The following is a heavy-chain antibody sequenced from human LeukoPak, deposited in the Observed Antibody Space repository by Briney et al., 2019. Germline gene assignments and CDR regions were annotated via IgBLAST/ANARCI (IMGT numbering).Heavy chain of an antibody. Sequence: SVKVSCKASGGTFSNYTISWVRQAPGQGLEWMGEIIPIFGTANYAQKFQGRVTITADESTSTAYMDLSSLRSEDTAVYYCARGAPDIYYYSDMDVWGKGTTVTISS. CDR1: GGTFSNYT. CDR3: ARGAPDIYYYSDMDV. CDR2: IIPIFGTA. J-gene: IGHJ6*03. V-gene: IGHV1-69*13.